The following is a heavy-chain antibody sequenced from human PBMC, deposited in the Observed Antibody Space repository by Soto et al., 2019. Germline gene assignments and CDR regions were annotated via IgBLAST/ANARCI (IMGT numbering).Heavy chain of an antibody. CDR2: IYWDDDK. CDR3: AHKVTELPLLHVPGCSGGSCYPAGFGFDY. V-gene: IGHV2-5*02. D-gene: IGHD2-15*01. J-gene: IGHJ4*02. Sequence: GSGPALVNPTQTLTLTCTFSGFSLSTSGVGVGWIRQPPGKALEWLALIYWDDDKRYSPSLKSRLTITKDTSKNQVVLTMTNMDPVDTATYYCAHKVTELPLLHVPGCSGGSCYPAGFGFDYWGQGTLVTVSS. CDR1: GFSLSTSGVG.